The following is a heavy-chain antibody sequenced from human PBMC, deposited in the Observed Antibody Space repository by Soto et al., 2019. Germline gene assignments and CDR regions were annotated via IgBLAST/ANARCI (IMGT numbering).Heavy chain of an antibody. J-gene: IGHJ3*01. CDR1: GYTFTNYY. CDR3: SRLTTMVREINDDPFDF. Sequence: ASVQVSCKASGYTFTNYYIHWVRQAPGQGLEWMGVINPTGGRASYAPKFQGRVTLTRDTSTSTAYMELSSLRSDDTAVYFCSRLTTMVREINDDPFDFWGQGTLVTVS. V-gene: IGHV1-46*03. CDR2: INPTGGRA. D-gene: IGHD3-10*01.